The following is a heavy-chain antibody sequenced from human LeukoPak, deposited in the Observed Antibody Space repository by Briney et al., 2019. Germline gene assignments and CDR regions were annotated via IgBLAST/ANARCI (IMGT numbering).Heavy chain of an antibody. CDR2: ISSSSSTI. Sequence: GGSLRLSCAASGFTFSSYSMNWVRQAPGKGLEWVSYISSSSSTIYYADSVKGRFTISRDNAKNSLYLQMNSLRAEDTAVYYCARRGFWSGYYFSPFDYWGQGTLVTVSS. J-gene: IGHJ4*02. V-gene: IGHV3-48*01. CDR1: GFTFSSYS. D-gene: IGHD3-3*01. CDR3: ARRGFWSGYYFSPFDY.